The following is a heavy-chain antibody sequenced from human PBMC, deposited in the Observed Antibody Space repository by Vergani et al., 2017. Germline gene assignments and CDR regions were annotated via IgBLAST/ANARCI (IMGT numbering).Heavy chain of an antibody. V-gene: IGHV4-59*08. CDR2: IYYSGIT. D-gene: IGHD3-3*02. CDR3: ARKAFRRAFDI. CDR1: GGSISSYY. Sequence: QVQLQESGPGLVKPSETLSLTCTVSGGSISSYYWSWIRQPPGKGLEWIGYIYYSGITNYNPSLKSRVTISVDTSKNQFSLKLSSVTAADTAVYYCARKAFRRAFDIWGQGTMVTVSS. J-gene: IGHJ3*02.